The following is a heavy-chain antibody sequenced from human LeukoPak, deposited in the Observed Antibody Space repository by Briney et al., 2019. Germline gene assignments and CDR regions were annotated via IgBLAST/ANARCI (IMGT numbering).Heavy chain of an antibody. CDR1: GDSVGSTGVY. CDR2: VYFTGST. J-gene: IGHJ6*02. CDR3: LRHTSKGWDYYIGLDV. V-gene: IGHV4-39*01. Sequence: PSETLSLTCTVSGDSVGSTGVYWGWVRQPPGRGLAWIGSVYFTGSTYYNPSLTSRVTISVDTSKNHFSLTLSSVTAADTAVYYCLRHTSKGWDYYIGLDVWGRGTTVTVSS. D-gene: IGHD1-7*01.